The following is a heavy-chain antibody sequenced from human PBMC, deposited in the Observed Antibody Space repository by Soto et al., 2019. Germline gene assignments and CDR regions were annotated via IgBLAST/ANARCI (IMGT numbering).Heavy chain of an antibody. Sequence: ASVKVSCKASGYTFTGYYMHWVRQAPGQGLEWMGWINPNSGGTNYAQKFQGRVTMTRDTSISTAYMELSRLRSDDTAVYYCARGFYYYDSSCTDAFDIWGQGTMVTVSS. D-gene: IGHD3-22*01. CDR1: GYTFTGYY. CDR2: INPNSGGT. J-gene: IGHJ3*02. CDR3: ARGFYYYDSSCTDAFDI. V-gene: IGHV1-2*02.